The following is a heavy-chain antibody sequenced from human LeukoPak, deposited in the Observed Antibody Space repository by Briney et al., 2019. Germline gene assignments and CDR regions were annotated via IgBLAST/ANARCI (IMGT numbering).Heavy chain of an antibody. CDR3: ARDRGPGFDY. J-gene: IGHJ4*02. CDR1: GHTFTGYY. CDR2: INPNSGGT. Sequence: ASVKVSCKASGHTFTGYYMHWVRQAPGQGLEWMGWINPNSGGTNYAQKFQGRVTMTRDTSISTAYMELSRLRSDDTAAYYCARDRGPGFDYWGQGTLVTVSS. V-gene: IGHV1-2*02.